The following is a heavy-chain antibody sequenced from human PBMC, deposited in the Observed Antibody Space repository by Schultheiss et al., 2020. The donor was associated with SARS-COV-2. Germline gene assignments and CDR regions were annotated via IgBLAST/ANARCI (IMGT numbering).Heavy chain of an antibody. CDR1: GYTFTDYY. V-gene: IGHV1-58*02. CDR3: AADSPQGRLSYYYGMDV. D-gene: IGHD6-25*01. Sequence: SVKVSCKASGYTFTDYYMHWVRQAPGQGLEWIGWIVVGSGNTNYAQKFQERVTITRDMSTSTAYMELSSLRSEDTAVYYCAADSPQGRLSYYYGMDVWGQGTTVTVSS. CDR2: IVVGSGNT. J-gene: IGHJ6*02.